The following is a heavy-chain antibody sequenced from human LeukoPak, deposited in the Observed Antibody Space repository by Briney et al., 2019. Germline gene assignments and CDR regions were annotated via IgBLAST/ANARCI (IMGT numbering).Heavy chain of an antibody. CDR3: ARDRQYFFESRAFDY. Sequence: GGSLRLSCAASGFTFSGYGMHWVRQAPGKGLEWVAVIWYDGSDKYYADSVKGRFTISRDNFKNTLYLQMNSLRPEDTAAYYCARDRQYFFESRAFDYWGQGTLVTVSS. CDR2: IWYDGSDK. V-gene: IGHV3-33*01. D-gene: IGHD3-22*01. J-gene: IGHJ4*02. CDR1: GFTFSGYG.